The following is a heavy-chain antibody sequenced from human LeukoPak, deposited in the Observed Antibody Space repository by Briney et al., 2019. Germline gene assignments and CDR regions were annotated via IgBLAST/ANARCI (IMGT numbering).Heavy chain of an antibody. J-gene: IGHJ4*02. CDR2: IYTSGST. Sequence: SETLSLTCSVSGGSIRNYFWSWIRQPAGKGLEWVGRIYTSGSTDYNPSLRSRVTMSVDTSRNQFSLKLTSMTAADTAVYYCARESKSYDGSGFYHDYWGQGTLVAVSS. V-gene: IGHV4-4*07. CDR3: ARESKSYDGSGFYHDY. CDR1: GGSIRNYF. D-gene: IGHD3-22*01.